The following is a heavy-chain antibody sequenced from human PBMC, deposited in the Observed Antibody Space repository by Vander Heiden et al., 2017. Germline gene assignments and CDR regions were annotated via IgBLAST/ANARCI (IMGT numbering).Heavy chain of an antibody. CDR3: TRESGRNWFDP. V-gene: IGHV3-73*02. CDR1: GFTFSGSA. Sequence: EVQLVESGGGLVQPGGSLKLSCAAPGFTFSGSAMHWVRQASGKGLEWVGRIRSKANSYATAYAASVKGRFTISRDDSKNTAYLQMNSLKTEDTAVYYCTRESGRNWFDPWGQGTLVTVSS. J-gene: IGHJ5*02. D-gene: IGHD3-3*01. CDR2: IRSKANSYAT.